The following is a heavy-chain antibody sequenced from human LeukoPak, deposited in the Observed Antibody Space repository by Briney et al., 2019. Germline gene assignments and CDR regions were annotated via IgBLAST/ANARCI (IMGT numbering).Heavy chain of an antibody. J-gene: IGHJ5*02. CDR2: ISSNSSYI. Sequence: PGGSLRLSCAASGFTFSSYSLNWVRQAPGKGLEWVSSISSNSSYIYYADSVKARFTISRDNAKNSLYLQMNSLRAEDTAVYYCARDRKYCSSTSCFNWFDPWGQGTLVTVSS. V-gene: IGHV3-21*01. CDR3: ARDRKYCSSTSCFNWFDP. CDR1: GFTFSSYS. D-gene: IGHD2-2*01.